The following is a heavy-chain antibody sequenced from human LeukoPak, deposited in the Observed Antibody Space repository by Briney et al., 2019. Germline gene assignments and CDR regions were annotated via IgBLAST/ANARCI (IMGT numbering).Heavy chain of an antibody. CDR3: ARDGYSGNDGL. V-gene: IGHV4-61*01. J-gene: IGHJ4*02. Sequence: SETLSLTCTVSGGSISSSSYYWSWIRQPPGKGLEWIGYIYHSGSTKYNPSLKSRVTISVDTSKNQFSLKLSSVTAADTAVYYCARDGYSGNDGLWGQGSLVTVSS. CDR2: IYHSGST. D-gene: IGHD5-12*01. CDR1: GGSISSSSYY.